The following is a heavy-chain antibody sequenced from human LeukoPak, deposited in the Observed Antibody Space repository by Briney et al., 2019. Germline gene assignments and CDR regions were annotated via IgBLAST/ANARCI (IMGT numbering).Heavy chain of an antibody. Sequence: SVKVSCKASGGTFSSYAISWVRQAPGQGPEWMGGIIPIFGTANYAQKFQGRVTITTDESTSTAYMELSSLRSEDTAVYYCALGDRSRLRYFDWVGYWGQGTLVTVSS. CDR3: ALGDRSRLRYFDWVGY. V-gene: IGHV1-69*05. D-gene: IGHD3-9*01. CDR1: GGTFSSYA. CDR2: IIPIFGTA. J-gene: IGHJ4*02.